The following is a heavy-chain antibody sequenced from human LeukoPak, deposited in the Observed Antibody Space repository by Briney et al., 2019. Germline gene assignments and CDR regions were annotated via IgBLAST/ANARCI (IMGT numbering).Heavy chain of an antibody. J-gene: IGHJ3*02. V-gene: IGHV3-7*01. CDR3: ARGDYYDSSGFYPDAFDI. CDR1: GFTFSRDW. CDR2: IKQDGSEK. D-gene: IGHD3-22*01. Sequence: PGGSLRLSCAASGFTFSRDWMSWVRQAPGKGLEWVGNIKQDGSEKFYVDSVKSRFTISRDNAKKSLYLQMNSLRADDTAVYFCARGDYYDSSGFYPDAFDIWGQGTMVTVSS.